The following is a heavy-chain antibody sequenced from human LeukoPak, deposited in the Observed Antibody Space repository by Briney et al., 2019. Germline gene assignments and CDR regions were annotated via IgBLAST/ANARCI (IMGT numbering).Heavy chain of an antibody. V-gene: IGHV3-23*01. CDR3: AKLIGDFGVVPIPRPDY. J-gene: IGHJ4*02. Sequence: GGSLRLSCAASGFTFSSYAMSWVRQAPGKGLEWVSAISGSGGSTYYADSVKGRFTISRDNSKNTLYLQMNSLRVEDTAVYYCAKLIGDFGVVPIPRPDYWGQGTLVTVSS. D-gene: IGHD3-3*01. CDR2: ISGSGGST. CDR1: GFTFSSYA.